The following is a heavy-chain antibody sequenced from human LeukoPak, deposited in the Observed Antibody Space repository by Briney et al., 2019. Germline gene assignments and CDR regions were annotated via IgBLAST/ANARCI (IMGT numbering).Heavy chain of an antibody. CDR1: GFTFSSYA. CDR3: ATSDYSSSSEYYFDY. V-gene: IGHV3-23*01. Sequence: TGGSLRLSCAASGFTFSSYAMSWVRQAPGKGLEWVSAISGSGGSTYYADSVKGRFTISRDNSKNTLYLQMNSLRAEDTAVYYCATSDYSSSSEYYFDYWGQGTLVTVSS. CDR2: ISGSGGST. J-gene: IGHJ4*02. D-gene: IGHD6-6*01.